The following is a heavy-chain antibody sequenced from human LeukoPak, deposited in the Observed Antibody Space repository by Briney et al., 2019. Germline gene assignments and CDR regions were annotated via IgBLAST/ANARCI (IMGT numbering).Heavy chain of an antibody. CDR2: IYYSGST. Sequence: SETLSLTCTVSGGSISSGGYSWSWIRQHPGKGLEWIGYIYYSGSTYYNPSLKSRVTISVDTSKNQFSLKLSSVTAADTAVYYCARQEDYDFWSGHDYYFDYWGQGTLVTVSS. V-gene: IGHV4-31*03. CDR1: GGSISSGGYS. D-gene: IGHD3-3*01. J-gene: IGHJ4*02. CDR3: ARQEDYDFWSGHDYYFDY.